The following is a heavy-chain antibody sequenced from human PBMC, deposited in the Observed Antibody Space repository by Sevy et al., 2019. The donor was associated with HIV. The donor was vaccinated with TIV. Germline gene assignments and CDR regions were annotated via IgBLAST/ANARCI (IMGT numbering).Heavy chain of an antibody. CDR1: GFTFSSYG. CDR3: ANGGRRMDSSWPYYYHYGMDV. V-gene: IGHV3-30*18. J-gene: IGHJ6*02. CDR2: ISYDGSNK. Sequence: GGSLRLSCAASGFTFSSYGMHWVRQAPGKGLEWVAVISYDGSNKYYADSVKGRFTISRDNSKNRLYLQMNSLRAEDTAVNYWANGGRRMDSSWPYYYHYGMDVWGQGTTVTVSS. D-gene: IGHD6-13*01.